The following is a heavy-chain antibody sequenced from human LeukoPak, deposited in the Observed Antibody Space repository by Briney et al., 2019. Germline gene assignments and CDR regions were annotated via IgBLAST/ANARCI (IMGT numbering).Heavy chain of an antibody. V-gene: IGHV3-11*01. Sequence: GGSLRLSCAASGFTFSDYYMIWIRQAPGKGLEWVSYISSSGNTIYYADSVKGRFTISRDNAKNSLYLQMNSLRAEDTAVYYCARNTSSSPWFDPWGQGTLVTVSS. CDR1: GFTFSDYY. D-gene: IGHD6-6*01. J-gene: IGHJ5*02. CDR3: ARNTSSSPWFDP. CDR2: ISSSGNTI.